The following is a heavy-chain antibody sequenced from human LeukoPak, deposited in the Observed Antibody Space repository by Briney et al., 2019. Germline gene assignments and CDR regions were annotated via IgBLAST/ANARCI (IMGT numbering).Heavy chain of an antibody. D-gene: IGHD5-12*01. Sequence: GGSLRLSCAASGFSISAYAMHWVRQAPGKGLEWVTVISYDGSEKYYADSVKGRFTISRDNSKNMLYLQMNSLRPEDTAVYYCAREGSGYPDGMDVWGQGTTVTVSS. CDR3: AREGSGYPDGMDV. CDR2: ISYDGSEK. CDR1: GFSISAYA. J-gene: IGHJ6*02. V-gene: IGHV3-30*04.